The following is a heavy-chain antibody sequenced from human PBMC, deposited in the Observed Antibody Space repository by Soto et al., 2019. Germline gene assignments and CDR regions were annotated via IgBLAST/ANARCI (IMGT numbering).Heavy chain of an antibody. CDR2: ISYDGSNQ. J-gene: IGHJ6*02. V-gene: IGHV3-30*04. Sequence: GGSLRLSCAASGFTFSSYAMHWVRQAPGKGLEWVAVISYDGSNQYYAYSVKGRFTIYRDNSKNTLYLQMNSLRAEDTAVYYCASMYCSSTSCYGGGYYYYGMDVWGQGTTVTVSS. D-gene: IGHD2-2*01. CDR1: GFTFSSYA. CDR3: ASMYCSSTSCYGGGYYYYGMDV.